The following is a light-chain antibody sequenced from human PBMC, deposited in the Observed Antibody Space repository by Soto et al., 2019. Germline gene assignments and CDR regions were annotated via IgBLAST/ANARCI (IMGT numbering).Light chain of an antibody. V-gene: IGKV1-5*01. CDR3: QQYNSYSPT. CDR2: DAS. J-gene: IGKJ1*01. CDR1: QSISSW. Sequence: DIQMTQSPSTLSASVGDRVTITCRASQSISSWLAWYQQKPGKAPKLLIYDASSLESGVPSRFSGSGSGTDCTLTISSLQPDDFATYYCQQYNSYSPTFGQGTKVEIK.